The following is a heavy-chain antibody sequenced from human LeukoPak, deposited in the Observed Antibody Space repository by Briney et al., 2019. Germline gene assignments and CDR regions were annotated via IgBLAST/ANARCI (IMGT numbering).Heavy chain of an antibody. Sequence: GGTLRLSCAASGFPFNDHYMDWVRQAPGKGLEGVARVRNRAKRYSTEYAASVKGRFIISRDDSKNSVYLQMNSLRTEDTAVYYCGRGRDGRPNWYFDLWGSGTLVTVSS. CDR1: GFPFNDHY. CDR3: GRGRDGRPNWYFDL. CDR2: VRNRAKRYST. V-gene: IGHV3-72*01. D-gene: IGHD2-8*01. J-gene: IGHJ2*01.